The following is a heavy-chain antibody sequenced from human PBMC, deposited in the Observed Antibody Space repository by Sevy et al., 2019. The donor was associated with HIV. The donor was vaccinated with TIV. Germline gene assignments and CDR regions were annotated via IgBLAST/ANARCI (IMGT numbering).Heavy chain of an antibody. CDR1: GYTFTDYA. D-gene: IGHD3-10*01. CDR2: INTGNGDT. J-gene: IGHJ4*02. CDR3: ALVRGVNQG. Sequence: ASVKVSCKASGYTFTDYAMHWVPQAPGQRLEWMGWINTGNGDTRYSQRFQGRVTLTRDTSASTAYMELSSLRSEDSAVYYCALVRGVNQGWGQGTLVTVSS. V-gene: IGHV1-3*04.